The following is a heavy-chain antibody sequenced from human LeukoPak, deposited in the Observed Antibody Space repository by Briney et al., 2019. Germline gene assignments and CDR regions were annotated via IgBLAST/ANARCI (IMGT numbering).Heavy chain of an antibody. J-gene: IGHJ4*02. V-gene: IGHV1-18*01. D-gene: IGHD6-19*01. CDR3: ARESLAVAGTILFY. Sequence: ASVKVSCKASGYTFTSYGISWVRQAPGQGLEWMGWISAYNGNTNYAQKLQGRVTMTTDTSTSTAYMELRSLRSDDTAVYNCARESLAVAGTILFYWGQGTLVTVSS. CDR2: ISAYNGNT. CDR1: GYTFTSYG.